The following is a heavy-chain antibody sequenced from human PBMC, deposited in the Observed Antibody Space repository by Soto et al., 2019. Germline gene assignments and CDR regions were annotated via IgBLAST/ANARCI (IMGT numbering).Heavy chain of an antibody. CDR3: ARREIQGPIDY. J-gene: IGHJ4*02. Sequence: SETLSLTCAVSGYSISSSNWWGWIRQPPGKGLEWIGYIYYSGTTYYTPSLKSRVTMSVDTSKNQFSLKLTSVTVVDTAVYYCARREIQGPIDYWGQGTLVTVSS. CDR2: IYYSGTT. CDR1: GYSISSSNW. D-gene: IGHD1-26*01. V-gene: IGHV4-28*01.